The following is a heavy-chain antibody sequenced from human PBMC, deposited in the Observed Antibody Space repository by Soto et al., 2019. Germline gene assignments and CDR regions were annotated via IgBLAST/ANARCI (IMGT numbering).Heavy chain of an antibody. CDR2: INHRGSS. V-gene: IGHV4-34*01. Sequence: PSETLSLTCAVNGGSLSGYYWSWIRQSPGKGLEWIGEINHRGSSDYNPSLKSRVTISIDASKNHVTLELTSVTAADTAVYYCARSDNRNSLYCLDVCRQRTAVTVSS. J-gene: IGHJ6*02. D-gene: IGHD1-7*01. CDR3: ARSDNRNSLYCLDV. CDR1: GGSLSGYY.